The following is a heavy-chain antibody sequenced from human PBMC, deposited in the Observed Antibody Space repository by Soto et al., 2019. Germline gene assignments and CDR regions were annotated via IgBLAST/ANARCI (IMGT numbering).Heavy chain of an antibody. Sequence: QVQLVQSGAEVKKPGSSVKVSCKASGGTFSSYAISWVRQAPGQGLEWMGGIIPIFGTANYAQKFQVRVTLTGDESTSTGYMELSSLRSEDTAVYYCARGGYHDSSGYFNTQFDYWGQGTLVTVSS. CDR1: GGTFSSYA. CDR3: ARGGYHDSSGYFNTQFDY. CDR2: IIPIFGTA. D-gene: IGHD3-22*01. J-gene: IGHJ4*02. V-gene: IGHV1-69*01.